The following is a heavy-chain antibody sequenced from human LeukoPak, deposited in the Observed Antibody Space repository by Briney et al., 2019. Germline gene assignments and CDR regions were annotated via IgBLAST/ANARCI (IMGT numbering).Heavy chain of an antibody. D-gene: IGHD3-10*01. Sequence: GGSLRLSCAASGFTFSSYSMNWVRQAPGKGLECVSSISSSSTYIYYADSVKGRFTISRDNAKNSLYLQMNSLRVEDTAVYYCAREGPVRGVETYNWFDPWGQGTLVTVSS. V-gene: IGHV3-21*01. CDR1: GFTFSSYS. J-gene: IGHJ5*02. CDR2: ISSSSTYI. CDR3: AREGPVRGVETYNWFDP.